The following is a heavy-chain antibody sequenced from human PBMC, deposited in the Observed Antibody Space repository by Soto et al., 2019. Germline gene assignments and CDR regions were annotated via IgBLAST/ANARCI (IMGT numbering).Heavy chain of an antibody. J-gene: IGHJ4*02. V-gene: IGHV1-69*01. CDR2: VIPDFNTS. D-gene: IGHD4-17*01. CDR3: ARGDEMTAVTIFEY. Sequence: QVQLEQSGPEVKRPGTSVKVSCKASGGAFGRYSVTWVRQAPGQGLEWIGGVIPDFNTSNYSLKFQGRVAIFADLSTSSVFMELSSLRSEDAALYYCARGDEMTAVTIFEYWGQGTLVTVSS. CDR1: GGAFGRYS.